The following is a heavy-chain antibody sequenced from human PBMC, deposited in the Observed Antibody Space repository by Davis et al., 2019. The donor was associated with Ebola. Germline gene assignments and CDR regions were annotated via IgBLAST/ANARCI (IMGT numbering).Heavy chain of an antibody. CDR3: ARDYGGRWLQSPDY. V-gene: IGHV3-33*08. D-gene: IGHD5-24*01. CDR1: GFTFSSYW. CDR2: IWYDGSNK. J-gene: IGHJ4*02. Sequence: GGSLRLSCAASGFTFSSYWMSWVRQAPGKGLEWVAVIWYDGSNKYYADSVKGRFTISRDNSKNTLYLQMNSLRAEDTAVYYCARDYGGRWLQSPDYWGQGTLVTVSS.